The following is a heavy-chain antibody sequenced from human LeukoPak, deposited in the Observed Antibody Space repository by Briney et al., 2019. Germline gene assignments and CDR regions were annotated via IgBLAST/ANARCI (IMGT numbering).Heavy chain of an antibody. Sequence: GGSLRLSCEASGFTFSSYWMHWVLQAPGKGLVWVSRIDSDGSSTSYADSVKGRFTISRDNARNTVYLQMNSLRADDTAVYYCARDPSSWNGYFDSWGQGTLVTVSS. CDR2: IDSDGSST. V-gene: IGHV3-74*01. D-gene: IGHD6-13*01. J-gene: IGHJ4*02. CDR1: GFTFSSYW. CDR3: ARDPSSWNGYFDS.